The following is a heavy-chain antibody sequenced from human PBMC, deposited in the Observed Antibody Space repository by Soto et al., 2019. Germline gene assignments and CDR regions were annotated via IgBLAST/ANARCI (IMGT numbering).Heavy chain of an antibody. Sequence: SETLSLTCTVSGGSVSSGSYYWSWIRQPPGKGLEWIGYIYYSGSTNYNPSLKSRVTISVDTSKNQFSLKLSSVTAADTAVYYCARQRPTDGRWEFANYYGMDVWGQGTPVTVSS. CDR3: ARQRPTDGRWEFANYYGMDV. J-gene: IGHJ6*02. CDR1: GGSVSSGSYY. V-gene: IGHV4-61*01. CDR2: IYYSGST. D-gene: IGHD1-26*01.